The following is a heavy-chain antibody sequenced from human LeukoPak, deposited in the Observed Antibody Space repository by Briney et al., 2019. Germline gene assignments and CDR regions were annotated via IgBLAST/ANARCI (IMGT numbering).Heavy chain of an antibody. V-gene: IGHV3-23*01. CDR2: ISGSGFIT. Sequence: PGRSLRLSCAASGFTFSSYAMHWVRLGPGKGPEWVSAISGSGFITYYADSVKGRFTISRDNSKNTLYLQMTSLRVEDTAVYYCAKTFYYGSGLYYYTFDSWGQGTLVTVSS. CDR1: GFTFSSYA. D-gene: IGHD3-10*01. J-gene: IGHJ5*01. CDR3: AKTFYYGSGLYYYTFDS.